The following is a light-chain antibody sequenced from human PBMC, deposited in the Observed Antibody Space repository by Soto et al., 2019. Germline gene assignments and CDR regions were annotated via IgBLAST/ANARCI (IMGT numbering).Light chain of an antibody. CDR3: QQYNSYSPIYT. Sequence: DIQMTQSPSTLSASVGDRVTITCRASQSISSWLAWYQQKPGKAPKLLIYDASSLESGVPSRFSCSGSGTEFTLTISSLQPDDFATDYCQQYNSYSPIYTFGQGTKLEIK. J-gene: IGKJ2*01. CDR2: DAS. CDR1: QSISSW. V-gene: IGKV1-5*01.